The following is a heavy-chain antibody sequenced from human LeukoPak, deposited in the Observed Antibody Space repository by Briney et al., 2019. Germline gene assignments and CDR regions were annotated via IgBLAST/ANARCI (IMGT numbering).Heavy chain of an antibody. CDR3: ARTSAAGTGDY. CDR1: GGSISSGGYY. D-gene: IGHD6-13*01. J-gene: IGHJ4*02. Sequence: SQTLSLTCTVSGGSISSGGYYWSWIRQHPGKGLEWIGYISYSGSTYYNPSLKSRVTISVGTSKNQFSLKLSSVTAADTAVYYCARTSAAGTGDYWGQGTLVTVSS. CDR2: ISYSGST. V-gene: IGHV4-31*03.